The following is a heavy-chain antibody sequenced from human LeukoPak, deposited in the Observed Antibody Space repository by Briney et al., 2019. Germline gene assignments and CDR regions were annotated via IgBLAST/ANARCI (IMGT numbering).Heavy chain of an antibody. CDR1: GYTLTELS. J-gene: IGHJ5*02. CDR2: FDPEDGET. Sequence: ASVKVSCKVSGYTLTELSMHWVRQAPGKGLEWMGGFDPEDGETIYAQKFQGRVTMTEDTSTDTAYMELSSLRPEDTAVYYCATAYSSGPNWFDPWGQGTLVTVSS. D-gene: IGHD6-19*01. V-gene: IGHV1-24*01. CDR3: ATAYSSGPNWFDP.